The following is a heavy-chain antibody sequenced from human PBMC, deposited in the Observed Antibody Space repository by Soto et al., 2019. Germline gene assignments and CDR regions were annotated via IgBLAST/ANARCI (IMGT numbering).Heavy chain of an antibody. D-gene: IGHD3-16*01. J-gene: IGHJ4*02. V-gene: IGHV3-23*01. Sequence: GRSLRLSCAASGFKFSNYAMSWVRQAPGKGLEWVSLISATGGGTYYADSVKGRFTISRDNSHNTLYLQVHSLTAEDTAVYYCAKDRREGGNSAFYFDFWGQGAQVTASS. CDR2: ISATGGGT. CDR1: GFKFSNYA. CDR3: AKDRREGGNSAFYFDF.